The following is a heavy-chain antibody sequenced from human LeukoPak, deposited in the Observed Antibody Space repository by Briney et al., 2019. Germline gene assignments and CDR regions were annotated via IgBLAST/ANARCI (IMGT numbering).Heavy chain of an antibody. J-gene: IGHJ6*04. D-gene: IGHD2-2*01. CDR3: AGLDWLVVPAAPRDV. V-gene: IGHV4-39*01. Sequence: SETLSLTCTVSGGSISSSSYYWGWIRQPPGKGLEWIGSIYYSGSTYYNPSLKSRVTISVDTSKNQFSLKLSSVTAADTAVYYCAGLDWLVVPAAPRDVWGKGTTVTVSS. CDR2: IYYSGST. CDR1: GGSISSSSYY.